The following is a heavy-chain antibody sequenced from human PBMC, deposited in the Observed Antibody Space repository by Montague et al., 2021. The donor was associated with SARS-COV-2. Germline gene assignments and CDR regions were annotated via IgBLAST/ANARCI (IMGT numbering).Heavy chain of an antibody. J-gene: IGHJ4*02. CDR3: ARVPSNSWYFEY. Sequence: SLRLSCAASGFTFSFYWMSWVRQAPGKGLEWVANIKQDGNEKYYVDSVKGRFTISRDNAKNSLYLQMNSLRAEDTAVYYCARVPSNSWYFEYWGQGTLVTVSS. CDR2: IKQDGNEK. V-gene: IGHV3-7*01. D-gene: IGHD6-13*01. CDR1: GFTFSFYW.